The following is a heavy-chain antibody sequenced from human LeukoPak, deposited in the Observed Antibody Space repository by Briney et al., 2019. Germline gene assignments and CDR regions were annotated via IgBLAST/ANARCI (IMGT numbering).Heavy chain of an antibody. CDR3: ARNNFWSGFLTKRANWFDP. Sequence: SQTLSLTCTVSGGSISSGDYYWSWIRQHPGKGLEWIGYIYYSGSTYYNPSLKSRVTISVDTSKNQFSLKLSSVTAADTAVYYCARNNFWSGFLTKRANWFDPWGQGTLVTVSS. V-gene: IGHV4-31*03. CDR2: IYYSGST. D-gene: IGHD3-3*01. J-gene: IGHJ5*02. CDR1: GGSISSGDYY.